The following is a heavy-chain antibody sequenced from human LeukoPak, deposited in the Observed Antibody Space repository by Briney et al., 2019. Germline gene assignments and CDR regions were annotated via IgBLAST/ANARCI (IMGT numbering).Heavy chain of an antibody. D-gene: IGHD6-6*01. V-gene: IGHV4-59*01. CDR3: ARVTYTIAARYYYYMDV. Sequence: PSETLPLTCTVSGGSISTYYWSWIRQPPGKGLEWIGYIYYSGSTNYNPSLKSRVTISVDTSKNQFSLKLSSVTAADTAVYYCARVTYTIAARYYYYMDVWGKGTTVTVSS. CDR2: IYYSGST. J-gene: IGHJ6*03. CDR1: GGSISTYY.